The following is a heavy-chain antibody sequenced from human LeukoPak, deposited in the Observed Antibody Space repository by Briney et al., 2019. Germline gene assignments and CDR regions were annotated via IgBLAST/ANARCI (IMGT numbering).Heavy chain of an antibody. CDR1: GFTFDNYA. V-gene: IGHV3-30*14. CDR3: ARANSPHYYGSGRYYFDY. CDR2: ISYDGNRE. D-gene: IGHD3-10*01. J-gene: IGHJ4*02. Sequence: PGGSLRLSCEASGFTFDNYAMHWVRQAPGKRLEWVAVISYDGNREYYPDSVKGRFTISRDNSKNTLYLQMNSLRAEDTAVYYCARANSPHYYGSGRYYFDYWGQGTLVTVSS.